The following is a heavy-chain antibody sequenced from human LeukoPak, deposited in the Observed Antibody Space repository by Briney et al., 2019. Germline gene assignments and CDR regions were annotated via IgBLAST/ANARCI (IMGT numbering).Heavy chain of an antibody. CDR3: ARKGPYYYGSGTVFDP. Sequence: GASVKVSCKASGYTFTGYYMHWVRQAPGQGLEWVGWINPNSGGTNYAQKFQGRVTMTRDTSISTAYMELSRLRSDDTAVYYCARKGPYYYGSGTVFDPWGQGTLVTVSS. D-gene: IGHD3-10*01. V-gene: IGHV1-2*02. CDR1: GYTFTGYY. J-gene: IGHJ5*02. CDR2: INPNSGGT.